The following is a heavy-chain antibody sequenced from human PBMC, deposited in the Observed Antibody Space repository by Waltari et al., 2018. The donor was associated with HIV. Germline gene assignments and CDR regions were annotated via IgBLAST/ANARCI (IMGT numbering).Heavy chain of an antibody. V-gene: IGHV1-18*01. Sequence: VQLVQSGPEMRKLGASVRISCRASGFTFTNYVFSWVRQAPGQGLEWLGGISAYDGNRDFARNFKGRATLTTDTSTNTAFLDLRNLRSDDTAIYYCVRGGGTWLYDMYYFQGMDVWGQGTTVTVSS. CDR2: ISAYDGNR. CDR1: GFTFTNYV. CDR3: VRGGGTWLYDMYYFQGMDV. D-gene: IGHD3-10*02. J-gene: IGHJ6*02.